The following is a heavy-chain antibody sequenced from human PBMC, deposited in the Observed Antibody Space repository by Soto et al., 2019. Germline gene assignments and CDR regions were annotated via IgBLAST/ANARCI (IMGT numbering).Heavy chain of an antibody. V-gene: IGHV4-59*01. Sequence: SETLSLTCTVSGGSISSYYWSWIRQPPGKGLEWFGYIYYSGSTNYNPSLKSRVTISVDTSKNQFSLKLSSVTAADTAVYYCARAEGGYDFWSGYYKAANYDYYGMDVWGQGTTVTVSS. J-gene: IGHJ6*02. CDR1: GGSISSYY. D-gene: IGHD3-3*01. CDR3: ARAEGGYDFWSGYYKAANYDYYGMDV. CDR2: IYYSGST.